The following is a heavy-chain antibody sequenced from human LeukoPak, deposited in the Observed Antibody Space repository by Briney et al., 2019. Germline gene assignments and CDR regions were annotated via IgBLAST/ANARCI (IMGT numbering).Heavy chain of an antibody. D-gene: IGHD2-15*01. Sequence: GGSLRLSCVASGFTFNSYTMNWVRQAPGKGLEWVSSITYSGSYIYYADSVKGRFTISRDNAKNSLYLQMNSLSPEDTAVYYCANVWGVVVAARFWGKGTTVSISS. CDR3: ANVWGVVVAARF. CDR1: GFTFNSYT. V-gene: IGHV3-21*04. J-gene: IGHJ6*04. CDR2: ITYSGSYI.